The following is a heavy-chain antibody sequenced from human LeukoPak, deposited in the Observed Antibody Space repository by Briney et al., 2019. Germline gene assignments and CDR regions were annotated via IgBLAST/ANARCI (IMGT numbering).Heavy chain of an antibody. J-gene: IGHJ5*02. CDR3: ARGGGLLQDWFDP. V-gene: IGHV1-69*01. CDR2: IIPIFGTA. CDR1: GGTFSSYA. Sequence: ASVKVSCKASGGTFSSYAISWVRQAPGQGLEWMGGIIPIFGTANYAQKFQGRVTITADESTSTVYMELSSLRSEDTAVYYCARGGGLLQDWFDPWGQGTLVTVSS. D-gene: IGHD2-15*01.